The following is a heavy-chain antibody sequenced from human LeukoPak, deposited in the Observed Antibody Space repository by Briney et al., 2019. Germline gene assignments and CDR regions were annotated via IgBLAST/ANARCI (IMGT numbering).Heavy chain of an antibody. J-gene: IGHJ4*02. V-gene: IGHV3-30*04. CDR3: VRDNYGGILDF. Sequence: PGGSLRLSCAASGFTFSSYAMSWVRQAPGKGLEWVAVVLYDGSNKYYADSVKGRFTLSRDNSKNTLSLQMNTLRADDTAVYYCVRDNYGGILDFWGQGTLVTVSS. CDR1: GFTFSSYA. D-gene: IGHD2-21*01. CDR2: VLYDGSNK.